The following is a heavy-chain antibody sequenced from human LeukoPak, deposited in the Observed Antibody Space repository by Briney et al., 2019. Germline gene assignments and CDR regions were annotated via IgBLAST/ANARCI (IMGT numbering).Heavy chain of an antibody. CDR3: ARDQTPFY. Sequence: GGSLRLSCAASGFTFSYYGMHWVRQAPGKGLEWVAFIRYDGSDKYYADSVKGRFTISRDNAKSSMWLQMNSLRDEDTAVYYCARDQTPFYWGQGSLVTVSS. J-gene: IGHJ4*02. CDR1: GFTFSYYG. V-gene: IGHV3-30*02. CDR2: IRYDGSDK. D-gene: IGHD2-15*01.